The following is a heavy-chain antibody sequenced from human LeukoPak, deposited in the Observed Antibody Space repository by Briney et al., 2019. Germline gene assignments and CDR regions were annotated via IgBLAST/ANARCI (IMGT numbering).Heavy chain of an antibody. D-gene: IGHD4-17*01. J-gene: IGHJ4*02. CDR2: IYYSRSN. V-gene: IGHV4-59*08. CDR1: GGSISSYY. Sequence: SETLSLTRTVSGGSISSYYWSWIRQPPGKGLEWIGYIYYSRSNNYNPSLKSRVTIAVDTSKNQFSLKLSSVTAADTAVYYCARSDYGDFPWYYFDYWGQGTLVTVSS. CDR3: ARSDYGDFPWYYFDY.